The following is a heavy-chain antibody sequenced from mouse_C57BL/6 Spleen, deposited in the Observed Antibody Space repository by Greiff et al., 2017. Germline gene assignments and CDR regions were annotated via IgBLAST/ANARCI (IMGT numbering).Heavy chain of an antibody. CDR3: ASYTGTVRYFDV. CDR2: IYPGSGNT. Sequence: VKLMESGPELVKPGASVKISCKASGYSFTSYYIHWVKQRPGQGLEWIGWIYPGSGNTKYNEKFKGKATLTADTSSSTAYMQLSSLTSEDSAVYYCASYTGTVRYFDVWGTGTTVTVSS. V-gene: IGHV1-66*01. D-gene: IGHD4-1*01. CDR1: GYSFTSYY. J-gene: IGHJ1*03.